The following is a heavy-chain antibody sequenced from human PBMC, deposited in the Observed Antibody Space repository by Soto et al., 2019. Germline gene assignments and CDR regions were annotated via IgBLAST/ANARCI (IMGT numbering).Heavy chain of an antibody. Sequence: GGSLRLSCTASGFILSNYAMNWVRQAPGKGLEWVSTLSKDGANEHYADSVKGRFTISRDGSKNTLYLQMNSLRAGDTAMYYCAKDPSTGSADYWGQGTQVTLSS. CDR3: AKDPSTGSADY. V-gene: IGHV3-23*01. CDR1: GFILSNYA. J-gene: IGHJ4*02. D-gene: IGHD3-9*01. CDR2: LSKDGANE.